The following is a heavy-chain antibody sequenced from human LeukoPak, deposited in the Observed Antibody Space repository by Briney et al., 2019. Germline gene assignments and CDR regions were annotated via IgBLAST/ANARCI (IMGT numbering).Heavy chain of an antibody. Sequence: PGGSLRLSCAVTGFTVTNNYMTWVRQAPGKGLEWVSAISGSGGSTYYADSVKGRFTISRDNSKNTLYLQMNSLRAEDTAVYYCAKDKLGDYWGQGTLVTVSS. D-gene: IGHD7-27*01. J-gene: IGHJ4*02. CDR2: ISGSGGST. CDR3: AKDKLGDY. CDR1: GFTVTNNY. V-gene: IGHV3-23*01.